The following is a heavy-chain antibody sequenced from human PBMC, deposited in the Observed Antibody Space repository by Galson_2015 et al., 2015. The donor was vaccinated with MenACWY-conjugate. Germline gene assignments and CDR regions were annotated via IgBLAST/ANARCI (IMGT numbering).Heavy chain of an antibody. Sequence: SVKVSCKASGYTFTSYAMHWVRQAPGQGLEWMGRINAGAGNTEYSQNFQGRVTITIDTSVNTAYMELSSLRSEDTAVYDCARAGVAQPSIYVFDYWGQGTLVTVSS. D-gene: IGHD3-16*01. V-gene: IGHV1-3*01. CDR3: ARAGVAQPSIYVFDY. J-gene: IGHJ4*02. CDR2: INAGAGNT. CDR1: GYTFTSYA.